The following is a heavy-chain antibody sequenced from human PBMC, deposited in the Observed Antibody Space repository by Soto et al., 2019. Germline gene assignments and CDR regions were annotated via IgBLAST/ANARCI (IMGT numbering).Heavy chain of an antibody. CDR2: IYYSGST. CDR3: GHGGPGAFDI. D-gene: IGHD3-10*01. CDR1: GGSISSYY. J-gene: IGHJ3*02. V-gene: IGHV4-59*01. Sequence: SETLSLTCTVSGGSISSYYWSWIRQPPGKGLEWIGYIYYSGSTNYNPSLKSRVTISVDTSKNQFSLKLSSVTAADTAVYYCGHGGPGAFDIWGQGTMVTVSS.